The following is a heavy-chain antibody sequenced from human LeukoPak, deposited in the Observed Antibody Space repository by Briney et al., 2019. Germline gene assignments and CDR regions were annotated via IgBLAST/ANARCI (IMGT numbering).Heavy chain of an antibody. V-gene: IGHV3-7*01. CDR3: ARDFWGAYRVDYFVY. CDR1: GFTFINYW. Sequence: PGGSLRLSCAASGFTFINYWMSWVRWAPGKGLEWVANIKQDGSETYYVDSVRGRFTISRDNAKNSVYLQMNSLRAEDTAVYYCARDFWGAYRVDYFVYWGQGTLVTVSS. D-gene: IGHD3-3*01. CDR2: IKQDGSET. J-gene: IGHJ4*02.